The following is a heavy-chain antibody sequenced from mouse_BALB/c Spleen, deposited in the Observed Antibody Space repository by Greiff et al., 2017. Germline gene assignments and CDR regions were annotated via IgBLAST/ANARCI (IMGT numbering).Heavy chain of an antibody. V-gene: IGHV5-4*02. J-gene: IGHJ3*01. CDR2: ISDGGSYT. CDR1: GFTFSDYY. CDR3: ARDGYGNYV. Sequence: EVKVVESGGGLVKPGGSLKLSCAASGFTFSDYYMYWVRQTPEKRLEWVATISDGGSYTYYPDSVKGRFTISRDNAKNNLYLQMSSLKSEDTAMYYCARDGYGNYVWGQGTLVTVSA. D-gene: IGHD2-10*02.